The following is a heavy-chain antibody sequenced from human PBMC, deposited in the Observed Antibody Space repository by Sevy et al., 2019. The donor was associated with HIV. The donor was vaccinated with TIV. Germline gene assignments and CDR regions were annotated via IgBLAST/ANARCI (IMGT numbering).Heavy chain of an antibody. D-gene: IGHD6-13*01. J-gene: IGHJ4*02. CDR3: AKVVDSSSWYPH. CDR2: ISGSGGST. V-gene: IGHV3-23*01. Sequence: GGSLRLSCAASGFTFSSYAMCWVRQAPGKGLEWVSAISGSGGSTYYADSVKGRFTISRDNSKNTLYLQMNSLRAEDTAVYYCAKVVDSSSWYPHWGQGTLVTVSS. CDR1: GFTFSSYA.